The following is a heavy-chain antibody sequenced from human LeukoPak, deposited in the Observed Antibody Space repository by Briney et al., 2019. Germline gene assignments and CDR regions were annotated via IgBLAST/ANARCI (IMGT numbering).Heavy chain of an antibody. V-gene: IGHV4-59*08. CDR3: ARRPSPPDAFDI. Sequence: SETLTLTCTVSGGSLSSYYRSWVRQPPGKGLGWVGSIFYSGSTYYSPSLKSRVTISRDTSKNQFSLNLYSVTAADTAVYYCARRPSPPDAFDIWGRGTVVIVSS. CDR1: GGSLSSYY. CDR2: IFYSGST. J-gene: IGHJ3*02.